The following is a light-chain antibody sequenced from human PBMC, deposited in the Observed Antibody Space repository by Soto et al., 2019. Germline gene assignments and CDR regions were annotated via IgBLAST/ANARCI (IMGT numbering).Light chain of an antibody. V-gene: IGLV4-60*02. CDR1: SGHSSYI. CDR2: LEGSGSY. CDR3: ETWDSNTHTV. Sequence: QSVLTQSSSASASLGSSVKLTCTLSSGHSSYIIAWHQQQPGKAPRYLMKLEGSGSYNKGRGVPDRFSGSSSGADRYLTISLLHFDYDADYYCETWDSNTHTVFGGGTKLTVL. J-gene: IGLJ3*02.